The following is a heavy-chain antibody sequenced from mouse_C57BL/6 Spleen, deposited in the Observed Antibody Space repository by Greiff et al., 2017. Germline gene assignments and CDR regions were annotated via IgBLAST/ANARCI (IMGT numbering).Heavy chain of an antibody. V-gene: IGHV1-64*01. CDR3: AFNATVVYCPMDY. Sequence: QVQLQQSGAGLVKPGASVKLSCTASGFTFTSYCMHWVRQRPGQGLEWIGMIRPNSGSTNYDEKFKSKATLTVDNSSNTAYMQLSSLTSEDAAVXYCAFNATVVYCPMDYWGQGTPVTASA. D-gene: IGHD1-1*01. CDR1: GFTFTSYC. J-gene: IGHJ4*01. CDR2: IRPNSGST.